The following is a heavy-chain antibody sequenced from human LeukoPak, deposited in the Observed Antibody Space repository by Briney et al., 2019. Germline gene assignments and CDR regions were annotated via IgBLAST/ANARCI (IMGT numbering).Heavy chain of an antibody. D-gene: IGHD6-19*01. V-gene: IGHV4-59*01. CDR1: GGSISSYY. CDR3: ARGLYSSGWYPFDY. J-gene: IGHJ4*02. CDR2: IYYSGST. Sequence: PSETLSLTCTVPGGSISSYYWSWIRQPPGKGLEWIGYIYYSGSTNYNPSLKSRVTISVDASKNQFSLKLSSVTAADTAVYYCARGLYSSGWYPFDYWGQGTLVTVSS.